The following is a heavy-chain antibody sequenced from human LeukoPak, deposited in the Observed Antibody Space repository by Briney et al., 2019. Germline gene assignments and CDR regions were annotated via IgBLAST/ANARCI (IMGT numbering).Heavy chain of an antibody. CDR3: AREARRITMGRGVPEPYYFDH. Sequence: SQTLSLTCTVSCGSISSGGYSWSWIRQHPGKGLEWIGYIYYSGSTNYNPSLKSRVTISVDTSKNQFSLKLSSVTAADTAVYYCAREARRITMGRGVPEPYYFDHWGQGTLVTVSS. CDR2: IYYSGST. D-gene: IGHD3-10*01. J-gene: IGHJ4*02. CDR1: CGSISSGGYS. V-gene: IGHV4-31*03.